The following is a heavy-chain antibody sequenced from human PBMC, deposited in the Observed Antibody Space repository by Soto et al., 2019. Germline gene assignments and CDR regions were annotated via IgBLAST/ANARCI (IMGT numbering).Heavy chain of an antibody. CDR3: VKDYTGNWYFDL. D-gene: IGHD2-2*02. Sequence: EVQLVESGGGLVQPGRSLRLSCAASGFTFDDYPMHWVRQVPGKGLEWVSGISWNNVIIGYADSVRGRFTISRDNAKKSLKRQLNSLRVEDTALYYCVKDYTGNWYFDLWGRGTLVTVSS. CDR1: GFTFDDYP. J-gene: IGHJ2*01. V-gene: IGHV3-9*01. CDR2: ISWNNVII.